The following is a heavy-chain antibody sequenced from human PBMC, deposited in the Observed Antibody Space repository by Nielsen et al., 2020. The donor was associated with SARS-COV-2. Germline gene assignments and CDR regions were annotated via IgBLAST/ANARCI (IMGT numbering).Heavy chain of an antibody. D-gene: IGHD3-22*01. CDR2: INHSGST. V-gene: IGHV4-34*01. Sequence: SETLSLTCAVYGGSFSGYYWSWIRQPPGKGPEWIGEINHSGSTNYNPSLKSRVTVSVDTSKNQFSLKLSSVTAADTAVYYCARLMGDYYDSSGRPPDYWGQGTLVTVSS. J-gene: IGHJ4*02. CDR3: ARLMGDYYDSSGRPPDY. CDR1: GGSFSGYY.